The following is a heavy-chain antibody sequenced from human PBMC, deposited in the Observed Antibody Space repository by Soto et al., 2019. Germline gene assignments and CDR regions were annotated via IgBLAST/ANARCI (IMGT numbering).Heavy chain of an antibody. J-gene: IGHJ4*02. D-gene: IGHD5-12*01. CDR2: INAGNGNT. CDR3: ATPIVAFY. CDR1: GYTFTSYA. Sequence: ASVKVSCKASGYTFTSYAIHWVRQAPGQRLEWMGWINAGNGNTRYSQKFQGRVIITRDTSAGTAYMELRSLRSEDTAVYYCATPIVAFYWGQGTLVTVSS. V-gene: IGHV1-3*01.